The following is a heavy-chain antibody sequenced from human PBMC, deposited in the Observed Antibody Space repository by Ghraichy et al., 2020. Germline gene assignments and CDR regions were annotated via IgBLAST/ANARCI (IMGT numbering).Heavy chain of an antibody. V-gene: IGHV1-18*01. Sequence: ASVKVSCKASGYTFTSYGISWVRQAPGQGLEWMGWISAYNGDTNYAQKLQGRVTMNTDTSTSTAYMERRSLRSDDTAVYYCARVITGTTWGGYWSQGTLVTVYS. CDR1: GYTFTSYG. J-gene: IGHJ4*02. CDR2: ISAYNGDT. CDR3: ARVITGTTWGGY. D-gene: IGHD1-7*01.